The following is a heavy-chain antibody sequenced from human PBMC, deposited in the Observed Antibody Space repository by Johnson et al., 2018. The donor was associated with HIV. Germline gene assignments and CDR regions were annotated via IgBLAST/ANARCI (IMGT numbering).Heavy chain of an antibody. CDR2: IGTAGDT. Sequence: VQLVESGGGLIQPGGSLRLSCAASGFTFSNYDMYWVRQATGKGLEWVSGIGTAGDTYYADSLKGRFTISREDAKNSLYLQMNSLRAEDTAVYYCAKAVGGYAFDIWGQGTMVTVSS. D-gene: IGHD1-26*01. CDR1: GFTFSNYD. J-gene: IGHJ3*02. V-gene: IGHV3-13*01. CDR3: AKAVGGYAFDI.